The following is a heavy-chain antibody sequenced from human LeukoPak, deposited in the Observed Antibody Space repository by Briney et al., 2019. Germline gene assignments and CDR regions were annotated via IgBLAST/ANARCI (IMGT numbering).Heavy chain of an antibody. V-gene: IGHV1-18*01. J-gene: IGHJ4*02. CDR1: GYTFTSYG. Sequence: PAASVKASCKASGYTFTSYGISWVRQAPGQGLEWMGWISAYNGNTNYAQKLQGRVTMTTDTSTSTAYMELRSLRSDDTAVYYCARVEGYYDSSGESRPVHFDYWGQGTLVTVSS. CDR3: ARVEGYYDSSGESRPVHFDY. CDR2: ISAYNGNT. D-gene: IGHD3-22*01.